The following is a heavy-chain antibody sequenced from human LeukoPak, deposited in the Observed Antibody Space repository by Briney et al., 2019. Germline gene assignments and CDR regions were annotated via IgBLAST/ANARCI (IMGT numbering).Heavy chain of an antibody. D-gene: IGHD2-2*01. CDR3: PRELMYCSSTSCPYYFDY. CDR2: INPNSGGT. CDR1: GYTFTGYY. Sequence: ASVKVSCKASGYTFTGYYMHWVRQAPGQGLEWMGWINPNSGGTNYAQKFQGRVTMTRDTSISTAYMELSRLTSDDTAVYYCPRELMYCSSTSCPYYFDYWGQGPLVTVSS. J-gene: IGHJ4*02. V-gene: IGHV1-2*02.